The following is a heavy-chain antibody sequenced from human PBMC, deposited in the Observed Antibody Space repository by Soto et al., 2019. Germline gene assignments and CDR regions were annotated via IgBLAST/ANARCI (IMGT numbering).Heavy chain of an antibody. V-gene: IGHV4-31*03. Sequence: QVQLQESGPGLVKPSQTLSLICTVSGGSISSGGYYWSWIRQHPGKGPEWIGYIYSSGSTYYDPSLKSRRTISLDTSKNHFSLNLSSVAAADTAVYYCARDGDGSGYFLDFWGQGTLVTVSS. J-gene: IGHJ4*02. CDR3: ARDGDGSGYFLDF. CDR2: IYSSGST. CDR1: GGSISSGGYY. D-gene: IGHD3-22*01.